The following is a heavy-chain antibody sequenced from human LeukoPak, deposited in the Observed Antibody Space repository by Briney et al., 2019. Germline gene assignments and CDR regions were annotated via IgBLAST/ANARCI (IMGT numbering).Heavy chain of an antibody. D-gene: IGHD3-9*01. V-gene: IGHV3-23*01. CDR1: GFTFSSYA. CDR3: AKELSHYDILTGYYNGLTFDY. Sequence: GGSLRLSCAASGFTFSSYAMSWARQAPGKGLEWVSAISGSGGCTYYADSVKGRFTISRDNSKNTLYLQMNSLRAEDTAVYYCAKELSHYDILTGYYNGLTFDYWGQGTLVTVSS. CDR2: ISGSGGCT. J-gene: IGHJ4*02.